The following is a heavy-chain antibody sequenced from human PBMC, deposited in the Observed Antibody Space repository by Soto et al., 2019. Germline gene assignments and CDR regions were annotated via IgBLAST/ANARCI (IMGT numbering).Heavy chain of an antibody. V-gene: IGHV4-31*03. CDR1: GGSISSGGYY. CDR2: IYYSGST. J-gene: IGHJ5*02. CDR3: ARAVVVVSNWFDP. D-gene: IGHD2-15*01. Sequence: SETLSLTCTVSGGSISSGGYYWSWIRQHPGKGLEWIGYIYYSGSTYYNPSLKSRVTISVDTSKNQLSLKLSSVTAADTAVYYCARAVVVVSNWFDPWGQGTLVTVSS.